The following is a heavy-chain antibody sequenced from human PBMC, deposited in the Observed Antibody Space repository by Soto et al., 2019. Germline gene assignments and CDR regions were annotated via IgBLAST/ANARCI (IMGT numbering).Heavy chain of an antibody. CDR3: AKRLSYYFDS. Sequence: GGSLRLSCAASGLTFSNYAMSWVRQAPGKGLEWVSTITGDGVTTSYADSVKGRFTVSRDNSKNTLSLQMSSLRADDTAVYYCAKRLSYYFDSWGHGTLVTVSS. V-gene: IGHV3-23*01. CDR1: GLTFSNYA. CDR2: ITGDGVTT. J-gene: IGHJ4*01.